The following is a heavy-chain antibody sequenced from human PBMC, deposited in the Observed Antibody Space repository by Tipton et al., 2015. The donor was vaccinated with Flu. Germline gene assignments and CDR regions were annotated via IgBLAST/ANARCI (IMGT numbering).Heavy chain of an antibody. V-gene: IGHV3-11*04. D-gene: IGHD2-21*02. CDR2: ISSSGSTI. Sequence: LSLTCAASGFTFSDYYMSWIRQAPGKGLEWVSYISSSGSTIYYADSVKGRFTISRDNAKNSLYLQMNSLRAEDTAVYYCARAAYCGGDCYSSSGDYYYYGMDVWGQGTTVTVSS. J-gene: IGHJ6*02. CDR3: ARAAYCGGDCYSSSGDYYYYGMDV. CDR1: GFTFSDYY.